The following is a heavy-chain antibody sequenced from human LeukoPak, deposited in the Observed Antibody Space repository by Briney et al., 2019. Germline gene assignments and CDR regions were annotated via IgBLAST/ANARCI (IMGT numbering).Heavy chain of an antibody. CDR1: GFTVSSNY. V-gene: IGHV3-53*01. D-gene: IGHD6-13*01. J-gene: IGHJ4*02. CDR3: ASPGGYSSSWYDY. CDR2: IYSGGST. Sequence: GGSLRLSCAASGFTVSSNYMSWVRQAPGKGLEWVSVIYSGGSTYYADSVKGRFTISRDNSKNTLYLQMNSLRAEDTAVYYCASPGGYSSSWYDYWGQGTLVTVSS.